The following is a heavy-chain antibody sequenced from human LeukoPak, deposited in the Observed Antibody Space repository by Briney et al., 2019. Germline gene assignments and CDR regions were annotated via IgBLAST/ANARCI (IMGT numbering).Heavy chain of an antibody. Sequence: AGSLILSCAASGFTFSDYYMSWIRQAPGKGLEWVAYISSSDSTIYYADSVKGRFNISRDNAKRSLYLQMNSLRVEDTAVYYCARELAMIVVVGPFDYWGQGTRVTVSS. V-gene: IGHV3-11*01. J-gene: IGHJ4*02. D-gene: IGHD3-22*01. CDR3: ARELAMIVVVGPFDY. CDR2: ISSSDSTI. CDR1: GFTFSDYY.